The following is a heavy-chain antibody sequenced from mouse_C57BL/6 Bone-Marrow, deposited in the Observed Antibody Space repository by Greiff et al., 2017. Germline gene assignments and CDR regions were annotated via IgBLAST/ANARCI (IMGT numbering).Heavy chain of an antibody. CDR1: GYTFTSYW. V-gene: IGHV1-52*01. D-gene: IGHD1-1*01. CDR2: IDPSDSET. CDR3: AREGITTGVDY. Sequence: QVQLQQPGAELVRPGSSVKLSCKASGYTFTSYWMHWVKQRPIQGLEWIGNIDPSDSETHYNQKFKDKATLTVDKSSSTAYMQLSSLTSEDSAVYYCAREGITTGVDYWGQGTTLTVSS. J-gene: IGHJ2*01.